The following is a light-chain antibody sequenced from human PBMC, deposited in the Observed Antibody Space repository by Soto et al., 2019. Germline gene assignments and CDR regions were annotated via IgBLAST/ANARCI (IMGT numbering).Light chain of an antibody. V-gene: IGKV4-1*01. Sequence: DIVMTQSPDSLAVSLGERATINCKSSQSVLYSSNNKNYLAWYQQKPGQPPKLLIYWASTRESGVPDRFSGSGSGTDFTLTISSLQAEDGAVYYCQQYYSTPQTFGQGTKVDI. CDR1: QSVLYSSNNKNY. CDR2: WAS. J-gene: IGKJ1*01. CDR3: QQYYSTPQT.